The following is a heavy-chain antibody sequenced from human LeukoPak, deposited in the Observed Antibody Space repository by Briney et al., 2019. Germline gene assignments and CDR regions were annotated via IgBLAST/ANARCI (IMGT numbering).Heavy chain of an antibody. J-gene: IGHJ4*02. CDR1: GFPFSSYS. Sequence: GGSLRLSCAASGFPFSSYSFNWVRLAPGKGLAWVAYISSSGTIYYAASVTGRFTISRDNANNSLYLQMNSLRADDTAVHYCMRGARGGDYWGQGTLVTVSS. V-gene: IGHV3-48*04. CDR2: ISSSGTI. D-gene: IGHD2-15*01. CDR3: MRGARGGDY.